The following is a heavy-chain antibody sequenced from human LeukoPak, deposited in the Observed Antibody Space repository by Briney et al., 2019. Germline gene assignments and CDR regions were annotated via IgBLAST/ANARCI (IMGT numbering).Heavy chain of an antibody. J-gene: IGHJ4*02. CDR1: GYIFTVYY. Sequence: ASVKVSCKASGYIFTVYYMHWVRQAPGQGLEWMGWINPNSGGTKYAQKFQGKVTMTRDTSISTAYMELSRLRLDDTAVYYCARTLSSGWYLGYWGQGTLVTVSS. V-gene: IGHV1-2*02. CDR2: INPNSGGT. D-gene: IGHD6-19*01. CDR3: ARTLSSGWYLGY.